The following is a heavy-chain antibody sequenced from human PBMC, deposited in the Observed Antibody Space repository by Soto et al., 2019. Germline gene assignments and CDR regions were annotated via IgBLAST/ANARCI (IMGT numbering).Heavy chain of an antibody. V-gene: IGHV1-2*02. J-gene: IGHJ6*02. CDR1: GYTFTDHY. Sequence: QVQLVQSGAEVKKPGASVKVAYVASGYTFTDHYIHWVRQAPGQVLEWMGWIKPHSGDTIYAQKFQGRVTLTRDTSISTAYRELSRLRSDDTAVYYCARGRTVNFYGMDVWGQGTTVTVSS. D-gene: IGHD4-17*01. CDR3: ARGRTVNFYGMDV. CDR2: IKPHSGDT.